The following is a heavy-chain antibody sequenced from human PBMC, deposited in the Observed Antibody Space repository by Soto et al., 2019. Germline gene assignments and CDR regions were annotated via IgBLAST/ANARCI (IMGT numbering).Heavy chain of an antibody. V-gene: IGHV3-23*01. CDR2: VLQTGSST. Sequence: PGGSLRLSCAASGFTFSTYTMSWVRQAPGKGLEWVSAVLQTGSSTFYADSVKGRFTTSRDNSQNTLYLQMNNLRAEDTAVYYCAKDFTPDGYWDFDYWGQGTLVTVSS. CDR1: GFTFSTYT. J-gene: IGHJ4*02. D-gene: IGHD4-17*01. CDR3: AKDFTPDGYWDFDY.